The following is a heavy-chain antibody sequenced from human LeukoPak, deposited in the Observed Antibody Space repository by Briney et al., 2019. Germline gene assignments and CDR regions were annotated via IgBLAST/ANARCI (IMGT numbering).Heavy chain of an antibody. V-gene: IGHV4-4*09. J-gene: IGHJ5*02. D-gene: IGHD2-15*01. CDR3: ARLRGYCSGGSCYGWFDP. CDR1: GGSISSYY. Sequence: SETLSLTCTVSGGSISSYYWSWIRQPPGKGLEWIGYIYTSGSTNCNPSLKSRVTISVDTSKNQFSLRLSSVTAADTAVYYCARLRGYCSGGSCYGWFDPWGQGTLVTVSS. CDR2: IYTSGST.